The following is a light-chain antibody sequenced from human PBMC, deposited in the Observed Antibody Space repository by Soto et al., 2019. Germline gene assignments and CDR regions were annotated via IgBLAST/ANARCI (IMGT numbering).Light chain of an antibody. Sequence: DIQMTQSPSSLSASIGDRVTITCRASQGISIYLAWYQQKPGRVPKLLIYAASTLQLGVPSRFRGSGSGTDFTLTISSLQPEDVATYYCQKYNSDPRTFGQGTKVEI. CDR1: QGISIY. CDR2: AAS. CDR3: QKYNSDPRT. V-gene: IGKV1-27*01. J-gene: IGKJ1*01.